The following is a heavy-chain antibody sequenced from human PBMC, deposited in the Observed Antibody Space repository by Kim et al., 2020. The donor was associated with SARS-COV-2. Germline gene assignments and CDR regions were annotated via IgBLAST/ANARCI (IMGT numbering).Heavy chain of an antibody. Sequence: GGSLRLSCAASGFTFSSYEMNWVRQAPGKGLEWVSYISSSGSTIYYADSVKGRFTISRDNAKNSLYLQMNSLRAEDTAVYYCARCPYYDFWSGYPPLGDYGMDVWGQGTTVTVSS. CDR1: GFTFSSYE. CDR3: ARCPYYDFWSGYPPLGDYGMDV. J-gene: IGHJ6*02. CDR2: ISSSGSTI. V-gene: IGHV3-48*03. D-gene: IGHD3-3*01.